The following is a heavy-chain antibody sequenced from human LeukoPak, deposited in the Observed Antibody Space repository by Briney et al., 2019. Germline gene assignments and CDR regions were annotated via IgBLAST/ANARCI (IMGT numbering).Heavy chain of an antibody. CDR2: ISHDGSNK. V-gene: IGHV3-30*18. CDR1: GFTFSSYS. D-gene: IGHD3-22*01. J-gene: IGHJ6*02. Sequence: PGGSLRLSCAASGFTFSSYSMNWVRQDPGKGLEWVAVISHDGSNKYYVDPVKGRFTISRDNSKNTLYLEMNGLRAEETGVYYCAKDLHSRGFDYYVMDVWGQGTTVTVSS. CDR3: AKDLHSRGFDYYVMDV.